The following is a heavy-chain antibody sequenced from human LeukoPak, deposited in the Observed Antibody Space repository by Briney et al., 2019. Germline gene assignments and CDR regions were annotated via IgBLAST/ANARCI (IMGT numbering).Heavy chain of an antibody. V-gene: IGHV4-59*08. CDR2: IYYSGST. CDR1: GGSISSYY. D-gene: IGHD1-14*01. Sequence: PSETLSLTCTVSGGSISSYYWSWIRQPPGKGLEWIGYIYYSGSTNYNPSLKSRVTISVDTSKNQFSLKLSSVTAADTAVYYCARHSSREFWEPRKSAFDIWGQGTMVTVSS. J-gene: IGHJ3*02. CDR3: ARHSSREFWEPRKSAFDI.